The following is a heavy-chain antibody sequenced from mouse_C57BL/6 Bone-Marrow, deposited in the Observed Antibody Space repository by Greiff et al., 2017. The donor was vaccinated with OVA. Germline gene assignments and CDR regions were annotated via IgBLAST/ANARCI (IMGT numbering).Heavy chain of an antibody. D-gene: IGHD1-1*01. Sequence: EVMLVESGGDLVKPGGSLKLSCAASGFTFSSYGMSWVRQTPDKRLEWVATISSGGSYTYYPDSVKGRFPLSRDNAKNTLYLQRSSLKSEDTAMYYCARRAVVEGFAYWGQGTLVTVSA. J-gene: IGHJ3*01. CDR2: ISSGGSYT. CDR1: GFTFSSYG. V-gene: IGHV5-6*02. CDR3: ARRAVVEGFAY.